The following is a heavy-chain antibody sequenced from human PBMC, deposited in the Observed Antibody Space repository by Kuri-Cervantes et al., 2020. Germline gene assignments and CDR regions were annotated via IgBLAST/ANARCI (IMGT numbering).Heavy chain of an antibody. CDR1: GYTFTAYY. CDR2: INPNSGGT. CDR3: ARDYYFDSSGYFSPHNWFDP. D-gene: IGHD3-22*01. J-gene: IGHJ5*02. Sequence: ASVKVSCKASGYTFTAYYVHWVRQAPGQGLEWMGWINPNSGGTNYAQKFQGRVTMTRDTSISTAYMELSRLRSDDTAVYYCARDYYFDSSGYFSPHNWFDPWGQGTLVTVSS. V-gene: IGHV1-2*02.